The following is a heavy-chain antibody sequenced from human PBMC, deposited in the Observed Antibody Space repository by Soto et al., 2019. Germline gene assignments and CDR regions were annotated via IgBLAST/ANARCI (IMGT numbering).Heavy chain of an antibody. CDR3: ARDQKLGDAFDI. D-gene: IGHD7-27*01. CDR1: GFTFSSYS. V-gene: IGHV3-21*01. CDR2: ISSSSSYI. Sequence: GGSLRLSCAASGFTFSSYSMNWVRQAPGKGLEWVSSISSSSSYIYYADSVKGRFTISRDNAKNSLYLQMNSLRAEDTAVYYCARDQKLGDAFDIWGQGTMVTVSS. J-gene: IGHJ3*02.